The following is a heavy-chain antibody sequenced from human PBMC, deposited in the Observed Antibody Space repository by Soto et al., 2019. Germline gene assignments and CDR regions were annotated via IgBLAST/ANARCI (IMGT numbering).Heavy chain of an antibody. CDR3: ARDLGNIAAAGIPSDY. D-gene: IGHD6-13*01. Sequence: ASVKVSCKASGYTFTSYYMHWVRQAPGQGLEWMGIINPSDGNTSYAQKLQGRVTMTTDTSTSTAYMELRSLRSDDTAVYYCARDLGNIAAAGIPSDYWGQGTLVTVSS. V-gene: IGHV1-46*01. J-gene: IGHJ4*02. CDR2: INPSDGNT. CDR1: GYTFTSYY.